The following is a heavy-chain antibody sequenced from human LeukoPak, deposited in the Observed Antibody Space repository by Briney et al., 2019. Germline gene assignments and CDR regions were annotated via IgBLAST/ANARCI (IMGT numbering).Heavy chain of an antibody. V-gene: IGHV4-30-4*01. CDR3: AREAFGDIVATQGPWFDP. D-gene: IGHD5-12*01. J-gene: IGHJ5*02. Sequence: PSETLSLTCTVSGGSISSGDSYWSWIRQPPGKGLEWIGYIYYSGSTYYNPSLKSRVTISVDTSKNQFSLKLSSVTAADTAVYYCAREAFGDIVATQGPWFDPWGQGTLVTVSS. CDR1: GGSISSGDSY. CDR2: IYYSGST.